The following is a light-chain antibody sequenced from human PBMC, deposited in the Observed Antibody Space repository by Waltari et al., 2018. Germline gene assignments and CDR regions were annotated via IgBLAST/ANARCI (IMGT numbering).Light chain of an antibody. CDR1: ALPKQY. CDR3: QSGDNSGTNRVL. J-gene: IGLJ2*01. Sequence: SYELTQPPSVSVSPGQTARITCSGAALPKQYVYWYQQKSGQAPRLVMYKDRERPSGIPERFSGSSSGTTVTLTISGVQAEDEADYYCQSGDNSGTNRVLFGGGTKLTVL. CDR2: KDR. V-gene: IGLV3-25*03.